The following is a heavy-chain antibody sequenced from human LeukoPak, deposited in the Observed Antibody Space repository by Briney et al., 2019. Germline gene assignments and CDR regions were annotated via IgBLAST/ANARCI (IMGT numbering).Heavy chain of an antibody. CDR3: ARGRITIFGVVTLFDY. Sequence: SETLSLTCTVSGGSISSSSYYWGWIRQPPGKGLEWIGSIYYSGSTYYNPSLKSRVTISVDTSKNQFSLKLSSVTAADTAVYYCARGRITIFGVVTLFDYWGQGTLVTVSS. J-gene: IGHJ4*02. V-gene: IGHV4-39*01. CDR1: GGSISSSSYY. CDR2: IYYSGST. D-gene: IGHD3-3*01.